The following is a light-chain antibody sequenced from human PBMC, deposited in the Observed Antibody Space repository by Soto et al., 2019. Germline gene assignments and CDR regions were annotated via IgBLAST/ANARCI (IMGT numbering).Light chain of an antibody. Sequence: SVLPQSPGTLSLSAGETSTLSCRSSQSVRRDYLAWLQQKPGQAPRVLIYGASSRAAGIPDRFSGSGSGTAFTLTISRLEAEDSAVYYCQQYGAAPRTFGQGTKV. CDR3: QQYGAAPRT. V-gene: IGKV3-20*01. J-gene: IGKJ1*01. CDR1: QSVRRDY. CDR2: GAS.